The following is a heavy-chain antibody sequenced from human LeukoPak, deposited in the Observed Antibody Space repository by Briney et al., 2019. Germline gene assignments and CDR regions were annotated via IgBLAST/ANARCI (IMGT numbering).Heavy chain of an antibody. D-gene: IGHD3-10*01. CDR3: ARDAPLWFGEYYFDY. Sequence: SETLSLTCAVYGGSFSGYYWGWIRQPPGKGLEWIGSIYHSGSTYYNPSLKSRVTISVDTSKNQFSLKLSSVTAADTAVYYCARDAPLWFGEYYFDYWGQGTLVTVSS. V-gene: IGHV4-38-2*01. CDR2: IYHSGST. J-gene: IGHJ4*02. CDR1: GGSFSGYY.